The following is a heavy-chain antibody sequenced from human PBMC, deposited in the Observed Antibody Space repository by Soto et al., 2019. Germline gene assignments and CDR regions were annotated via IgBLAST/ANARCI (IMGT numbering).Heavy chain of an antibody. Sequence: QVQLVQSGAEVRKPGASVKVSCEASGYTFTSYDIYWVRQATGQGLEWMGWMNPNTGNSGYAQKFQGRVTVTSDTSINTGYRELSSLRSEDTAVYYCARRAETDGWNGFGADKYYFDFWGQGTLVTVSS. CDR2: MNPNTGNS. V-gene: IGHV1-8*01. CDR1: GYTFTSYD. J-gene: IGHJ4*02. CDR3: ARRAETDGWNGFGADKYYFDF. D-gene: IGHD1-1*01.